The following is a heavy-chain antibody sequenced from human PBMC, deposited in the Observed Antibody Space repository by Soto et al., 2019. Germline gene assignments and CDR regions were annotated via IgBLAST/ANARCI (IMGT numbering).Heavy chain of an antibody. V-gene: IGHV4-38-2*01. CDR3: ARVHVMVVAGSTFDY. J-gene: IGHJ4*01. CDR2: IYHGGTT. Sequence: SETLSLTCAVSGYSLSSGSYWGWIRQPPGKGPEWIASIYHGGTTFYNPSLKSRVTISLDTSKNHYSPKLRSVTAADTAVYYCARVHVMVVAGSTFDYWGPGTLVTVSS. D-gene: IGHD6-19*01. CDR1: GYSLSSGSY.